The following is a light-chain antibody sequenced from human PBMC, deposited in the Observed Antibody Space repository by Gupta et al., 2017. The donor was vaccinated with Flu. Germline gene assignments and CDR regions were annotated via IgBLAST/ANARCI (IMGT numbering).Light chain of an antibody. CDR1: RSVSRY. Sequence: ELVLTQSPSTLSLSPGARATLACMASRSVSRYLAWYQQKPGQAPRLHIYDASNRAPGTPARSARSGSWTSFTLTSRCLDPVDIVFYYRQRRSHWLPCTFGHGTTLDIK. CDR3: QRRSHWLPCT. V-gene: IGKV3-11*01. J-gene: IGKJ3*01. CDR2: DAS.